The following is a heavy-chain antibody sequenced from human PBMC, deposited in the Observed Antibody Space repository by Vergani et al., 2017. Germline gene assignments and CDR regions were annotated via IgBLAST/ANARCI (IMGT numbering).Heavy chain of an antibody. V-gene: IGHV1-69*01. Sequence: QVQLVQSGAEVKKPGSSVKVSCKASGGTFSSYAISWVRQAPGQGLEWMGGIIPIFGTANYAQKFQGRVTITADESTSTAYMELSSLRSEDTAVYYCARGYCSSTSCPNIVHHAEYFQYWGQGTLVTVSS. CDR1: GGTFSSYA. D-gene: IGHD2-2*01. J-gene: IGHJ1*01. CDR2: IIPIFGTA. CDR3: ARGYCSSTSCPNIVHHAEYFQY.